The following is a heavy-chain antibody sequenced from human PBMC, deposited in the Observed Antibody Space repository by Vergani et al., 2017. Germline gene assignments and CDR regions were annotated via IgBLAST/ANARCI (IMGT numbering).Heavy chain of an antibody. J-gene: IGHJ4*02. CDR1: GFSIDNGYY. CDR2: IYRTGRT. V-gene: IGHV4-38-2*01. Sequence: QLQESGPGLVKPSETLSLTCAVSGFSIDNGYYWDWIRPPPGKGLEWIGSIYRTGRTHFNPSLKSRVTISVDTSNNHFSLRLNFLTAADTAVYYCARRSGIVYVIFSGTQYFFDFWGQGTLVTVSS. CDR3: ARRSGIVYVIFSGTQYFFDF. D-gene: IGHD3-9*01.